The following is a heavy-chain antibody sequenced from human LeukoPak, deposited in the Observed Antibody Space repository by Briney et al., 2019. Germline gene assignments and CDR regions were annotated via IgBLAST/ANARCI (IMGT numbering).Heavy chain of an antibody. CDR2: IYHSGST. D-gene: IGHD2-8*02. V-gene: IGHV4-34*01. J-gene: IGHJ4*02. CDR3: ARGGGVGNRSDY. CDR1: GGSFSGYY. Sequence: SETLSLTCAVYGGSFSGYYWSWIRQPPGKGLEWIGSIYHSGSTYYNPSLKSRVTISVDTSKNQFSLKLSSVTAADTAVYYCARGGGVGNRSDYWGQGTLVTVSS.